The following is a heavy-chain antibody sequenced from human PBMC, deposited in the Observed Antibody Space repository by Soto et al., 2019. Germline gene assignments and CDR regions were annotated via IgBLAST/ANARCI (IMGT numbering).Heavy chain of an antibody. CDR1: GFTFSSYG. CDR3: ARDGLRLGYGMDV. CDR2: IWYDGSNK. V-gene: IGHV3-33*01. J-gene: IGHJ6*02. Sequence: QVQLVESGGGVVQPGRSLRLSCAASGFTFSSYGMHWVRQAPGKGLEWVAVIWYDGSNKYYADSVKGRFTISRDNSKNTLYLQMNSLRAEDTAVYYCARDGLRLGYGMDVWGQGTTVTVSS. D-gene: IGHD6-19*01.